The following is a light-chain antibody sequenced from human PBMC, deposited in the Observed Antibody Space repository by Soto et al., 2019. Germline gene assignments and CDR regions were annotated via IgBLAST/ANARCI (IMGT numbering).Light chain of an antibody. J-gene: IGLJ2*01. CDR2: YDS. Sequence: SYELTQPPSVSVAPGKTARITCGGNNIGSNSVHWYQQKPGQAPVLVVYYDSDRPSGIPERFSGSNSGNTATLTISSVEAGDEADYYCQVWDITSDHPVVFGGGTKLTVL. V-gene: IGLV3-21*04. CDR1: NIGSNS. CDR3: QVWDITSDHPVV.